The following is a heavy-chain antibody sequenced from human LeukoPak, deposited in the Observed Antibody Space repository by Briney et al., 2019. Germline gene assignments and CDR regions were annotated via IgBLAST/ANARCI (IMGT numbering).Heavy chain of an antibody. D-gene: IGHD6-6*01. CDR3: ARDLPTSSPRAENY. J-gene: IGHJ4*02. CDR1: RGTFSSYT. V-gene: IGHV1-69*04. Sequence: ASVKVSCKASRGTFSSYTISWVRQAPGQGLEWMGRIIPILGIANYAQKFQGRVTITADKSTSTAYMELSSLRSEDTAVYYCARDLPTSSPRAENYWGQGTLVTVSS. CDR2: IIPILGIA.